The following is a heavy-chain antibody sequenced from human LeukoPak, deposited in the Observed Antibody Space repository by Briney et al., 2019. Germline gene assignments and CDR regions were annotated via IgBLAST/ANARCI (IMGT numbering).Heavy chain of an antibody. CDR3: ARIVVVAATGFDYFDY. Sequence: GGSLRLSCAASGFTFSSNYMSWVRQAPGKGLEWVSVIYSGGSTYYADSVKGRFTISRDNSKNTLYLQMNSLRAEDTAVYYCARIVVVAATGFDYFDYWGQGTLVTVSS. J-gene: IGHJ4*02. V-gene: IGHV3-66*02. CDR1: GFTFSSNY. D-gene: IGHD2-15*01. CDR2: IYSGGST.